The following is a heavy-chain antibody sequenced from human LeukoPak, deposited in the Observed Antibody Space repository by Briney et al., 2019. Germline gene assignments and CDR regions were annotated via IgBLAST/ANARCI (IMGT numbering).Heavy chain of an antibody. Sequence: PGGSLRLSCAASGFTFSSYSMNWVRQAPGKGLEWVSYISSSGSTIYYADSVKGRFTISRDNAKNTLYLQMNSLRAEDTAVYYCARAGYSSSWYSAPKQNSDYWGQGTLVTVSS. CDR2: ISSSGSTI. V-gene: IGHV3-48*04. J-gene: IGHJ4*02. CDR1: GFTFSSYS. CDR3: ARAGYSSSWYSAPKQNSDY. D-gene: IGHD6-13*01.